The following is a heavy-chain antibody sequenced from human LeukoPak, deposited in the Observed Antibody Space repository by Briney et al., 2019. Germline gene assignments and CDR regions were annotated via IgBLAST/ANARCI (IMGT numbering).Heavy chain of an antibody. J-gene: IGHJ4*02. CDR1: GFTFSSHW. V-gene: IGHV3-7*01. CDR2: IKQDGSGE. Sequence: PGGSLRLSCAASGFTFSSHWMSWVRQAPGKGLEWVANIKQDGSGEYYVDSVKGRFTISRDNAKNSLYLQMNNLRAEDTAAYYCARGEYYDYVWGSYLLWGQGTLVTVSS. CDR3: ARGEYYDYVWGSYLL. D-gene: IGHD3-16*02.